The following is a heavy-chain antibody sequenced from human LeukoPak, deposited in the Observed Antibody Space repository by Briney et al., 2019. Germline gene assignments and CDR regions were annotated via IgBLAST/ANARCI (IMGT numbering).Heavy chain of an antibody. CDR3: AKATYSSCFNLYFDS. Sequence: GGSLRLSCAASGLTFDIYAMSWVRQAPGKGLEWVSTISGSGYNTYHADSVKGRFTISRDNSKSTLFLQMNSLRAEDTAMYYCAKATYSSCFNLYFDSWGQGTLVTVSS. J-gene: IGHJ4*02. D-gene: IGHD6-13*01. CDR1: GLTFDIYA. V-gene: IGHV3-23*01. CDR2: ISGSGYNT.